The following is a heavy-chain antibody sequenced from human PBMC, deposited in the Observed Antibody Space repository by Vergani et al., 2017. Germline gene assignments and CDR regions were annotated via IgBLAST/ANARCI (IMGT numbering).Heavy chain of an antibody. CDR3: AKGAGSYSNWYFDL. V-gene: IGHV3-23*01. CDR1: GFTFSSYV. D-gene: IGHD1-26*01. J-gene: IGHJ2*01. CDR2: ISGSGGST. Sequence: EVQLLESGGGLVQRGGSLSLSCVASGFTFSSYVMSWVRQAPGKGLEWVSAISGSGGSTYYADSVKGRFTLSRDSSKNTLYLQMNSLRAEDTAVYYCAKGAGSYSNWYFDLWGRGTLVTVSS.